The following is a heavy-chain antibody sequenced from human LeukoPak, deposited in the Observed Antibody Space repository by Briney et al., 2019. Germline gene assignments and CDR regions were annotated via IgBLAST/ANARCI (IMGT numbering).Heavy chain of an antibody. J-gene: IGHJ4*02. V-gene: IGHV3-48*03. CDR1: GFTFSSYE. D-gene: IGHD2-15*01. CDR3: ARELPEAAFGY. Sequence: GGSLRLSCAASGFTFSSYEMNWVRQAPGKGQEWVSYISSSGSTIYYADSVKGRFTISRDNAKNSLYLQMNSLRAEDTAVYYCARELPEAAFGYWGQGTLVTVSS. CDR2: ISSSGSTI.